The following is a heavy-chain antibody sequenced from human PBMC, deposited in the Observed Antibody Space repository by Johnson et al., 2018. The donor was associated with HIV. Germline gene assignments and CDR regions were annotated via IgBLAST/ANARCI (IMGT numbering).Heavy chain of an antibody. J-gene: IGHJ3*02. Sequence: VQLVESGGGLAKPAWSPRLSCAASGFTFDDYGMSWVRQAPGKGLEWVSGINWNGGSTCYADSVKGRFTISRDNSKNTLYLQMNSLRAEDTAVYYCAKAFEYSSSSMAFDIWGQGTMVTVSS. CDR3: AKAFEYSSSSMAFDI. V-gene: IGHV3-20*04. D-gene: IGHD6-6*01. CDR1: GFTFDDYG. CDR2: INWNGGST.